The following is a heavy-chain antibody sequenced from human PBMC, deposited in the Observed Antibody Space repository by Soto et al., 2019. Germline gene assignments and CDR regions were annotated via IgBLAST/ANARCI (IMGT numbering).Heavy chain of an antibody. V-gene: IGHV1-18*01. D-gene: IGHD3-10*01. CDR1: GYTFSTYG. J-gene: IGHJ4*02. CDR3: ASVGGSGAGRRHFDN. CDR2: TVATGGST. Sequence: QVQLVQSGAEVTEPGAPEKLSCKTSGYTFSTYGLSWVRQAPGQGLEWMGWTVATGGSTIYAQKFQGRVTVTTDRSTITRHLEMSRQTSDDKGLYYYASVGGSGAGRRHFDNGGQGTVVTVSS.